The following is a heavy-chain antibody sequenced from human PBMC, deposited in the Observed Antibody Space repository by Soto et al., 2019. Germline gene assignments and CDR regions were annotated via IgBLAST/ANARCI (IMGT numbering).Heavy chain of an antibody. CDR1: GGSISSSSYY. CDR2: IYYSGST. V-gene: IGHV4-39*01. J-gene: IGHJ2*01. Sequence: QLQLQESGPGLVKPSETLSLTCTVSGGSISSSSYYWGWIRQPPGKGLEWIGSIYYSGSTYYNPSLKSRVPISVDTSKNQFSLKLSSVTAADTAVYYCARLGYCSGGSCYQRTDWYFDLWGRGTLVTVSS. CDR3: ARLGYCSGGSCYQRTDWYFDL. D-gene: IGHD2-15*01.